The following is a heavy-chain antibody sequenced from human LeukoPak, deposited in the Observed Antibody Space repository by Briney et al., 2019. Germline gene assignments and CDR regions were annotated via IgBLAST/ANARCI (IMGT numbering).Heavy chain of an antibody. CDR3: ARLGVGATMRGDWFDP. Sequence: ASVKVSCKASGYSFTSYGISWVRQAPGQGLEWMGWISAYNGNTNYAQKLQGRVTMTTDTSTSTAYMELRSLRSDDTAVYYCARLGVGATMRGDWFDPWGQGTLVTVSS. CDR2: ISAYNGNT. J-gene: IGHJ5*02. V-gene: IGHV1-18*01. D-gene: IGHD1-26*01. CDR1: GYSFTSYG.